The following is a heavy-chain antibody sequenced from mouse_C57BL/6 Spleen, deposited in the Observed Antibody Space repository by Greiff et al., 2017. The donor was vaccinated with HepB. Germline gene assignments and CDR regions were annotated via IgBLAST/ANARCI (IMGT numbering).Heavy chain of an antibody. Sequence: QVQLQQPVAELVMPGASVKVSCKASGYSFTSYWLYWVKQRPGQGLEWIGDIYPGSGSTNYNEKFKSKATLTVDTSSSTAYMQLSSLTSEDSAVYYCASAYYIIYVSSFAYSGHGTLVSVSA. D-gene: IGHD2-12*01. J-gene: IGHJ3*01. CDR2: IYPGSGST. V-gene: IGHV1-55*01. CDR3: ASAYYIIYVSSFAY. CDR1: GYSFTSYW.